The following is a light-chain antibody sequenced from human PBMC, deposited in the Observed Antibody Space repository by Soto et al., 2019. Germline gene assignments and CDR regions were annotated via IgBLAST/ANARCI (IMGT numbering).Light chain of an antibody. J-gene: IGKJ4*01. V-gene: IGKV3-11*01. CDR2: DAS. Sequence: EIVLTQSPATLSLSPGERATLSCRASQSVSKYLAWYQQKPGQAPRLLIYDASNRATGVPARFSGSGSETDFTLTIRSLEPEDFAVYYCQQRTNWPLTFGGGTKVEIK. CDR3: QQRTNWPLT. CDR1: QSVSKY.